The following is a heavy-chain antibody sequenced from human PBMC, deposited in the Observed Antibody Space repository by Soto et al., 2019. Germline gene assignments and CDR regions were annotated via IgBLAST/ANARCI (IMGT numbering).Heavy chain of an antibody. V-gene: IGHV3-7*03. CDR2: IKQDGSEK. J-gene: IGHJ4*02. CDR1: GFTFSRYW. D-gene: IGHD6-13*01. Sequence: VGSLRLSCAASGFTFSRYWMSWVRQAPVKGLEWVANIKQDGSEKYYVDSVKGRFTISRDNAKNSLYLQMNSLRAEDTAVYYCATGYGYSRNWGQGTLVTVSS. CDR3: ATGYGYSRN.